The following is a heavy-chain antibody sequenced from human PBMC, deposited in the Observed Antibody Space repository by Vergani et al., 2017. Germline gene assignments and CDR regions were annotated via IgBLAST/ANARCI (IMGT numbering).Heavy chain of an antibody. CDR3: ARSGYSYGSYYYYYFMDV. Sequence: QVQLQQWGAGLLKPSETLSLTCAVYGGSFSGYYWSWIRQPPGKGLEWIGEINHSGSTNYNPSLKSRVTISVDTSKNQFSLKLSSVTAADTAVYYCARSGYSYGSYYYYYFMDVWGKGPTVTVSS. D-gene: IGHD5-18*01. J-gene: IGHJ6*03. CDR1: GGSFSGYY. CDR2: INHSGST. V-gene: IGHV4-34*01.